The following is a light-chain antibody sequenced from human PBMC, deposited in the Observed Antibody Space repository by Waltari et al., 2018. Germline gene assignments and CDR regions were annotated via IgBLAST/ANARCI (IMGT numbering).Light chain of an antibody. V-gene: IGKV3-20*01. CDR2: GAS. Sequence: AILSCRARQSVSKYLAWYQQKPGQAPRLLIYGASSRATGIPDRFSGSGSGTDFSLTISRLEPEDFAVYYCQHYVSLPATFGQGTKVEIE. CDR1: QSVSKY. CDR3: QHYVSLPAT. J-gene: IGKJ1*01.